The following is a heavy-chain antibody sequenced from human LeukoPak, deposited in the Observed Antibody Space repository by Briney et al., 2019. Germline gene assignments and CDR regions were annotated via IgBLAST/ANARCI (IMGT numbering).Heavy chain of an antibody. Sequence: GGSLRLSCAASGFTFSSYWMNWVRQAPGKGLEWVANIKRDGSEKYYVDSVKGRFTISRDNARSSLFLQMNTLRAEDTAVYYCARATPHGDFWSGYYHYYFDYWGQGTLVTVSS. V-gene: IGHV3-7*03. CDR3: ARATPHGDFWSGYYHYYFDY. CDR1: GFTFSSYW. CDR2: IKRDGSEK. D-gene: IGHD3-3*01. J-gene: IGHJ4*02.